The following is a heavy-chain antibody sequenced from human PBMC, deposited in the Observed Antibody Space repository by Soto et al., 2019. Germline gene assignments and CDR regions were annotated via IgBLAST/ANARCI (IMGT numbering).Heavy chain of an antibody. CDR3: FSDWNDIGVHVAY. D-gene: IGHD1-1*01. Sequence: EVQLVESGGGLVKPGGSLRLSCAGSGFIFSNAWMNWVRQPPGKGLEWVGRIKSKIDGGTVDYSEHVKGRFTLTRDDSKYSVYLEMNSLRTEDMALYYCFSDWNDIGVHVAYWGQRTLVTVSA. V-gene: IGHV3-15*07. J-gene: IGHJ4*02. CDR2: IKSKIDGGTV. CDR1: GFIFSNAW.